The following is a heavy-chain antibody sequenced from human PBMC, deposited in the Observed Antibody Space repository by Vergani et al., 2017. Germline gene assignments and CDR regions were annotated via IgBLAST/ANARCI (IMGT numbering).Heavy chain of an antibody. D-gene: IGHD2-21*02. V-gene: IGHV3-15*01. CDR2: IKSKTDGGTT. CDR1: GFTFSNAW. CDR3: TGVVTAGLGY. Sequence: EVQLVESGGGLVKPGGSLRLSCAASGFTFSNAWMSWVRQAPGKGLEWVSRIKSKTDGGTTDYAAPVKGRFTISRDDSKNTLYLQMNSLKTEDTAVYYCTGVVTAGLGYWGQGTLVTVSS. J-gene: IGHJ4*02.